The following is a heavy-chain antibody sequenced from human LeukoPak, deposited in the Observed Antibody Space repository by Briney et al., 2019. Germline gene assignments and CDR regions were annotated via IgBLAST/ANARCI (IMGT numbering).Heavy chain of an antibody. D-gene: IGHD5-12*01. Sequence: ASVKVSCKTSGYSFTDYYIHWVRQAPGQGLEWMGWIVPNSGGTNYAQKLQGRVTTTRDTSIRTAYMDLSRLTYDDTAVYYCATLGATSFDYWGQGTLVTVSP. CDR1: GYSFTDYY. V-gene: IGHV1-2*02. CDR2: IVPNSGGT. J-gene: IGHJ4*02. CDR3: ATLGATSFDY.